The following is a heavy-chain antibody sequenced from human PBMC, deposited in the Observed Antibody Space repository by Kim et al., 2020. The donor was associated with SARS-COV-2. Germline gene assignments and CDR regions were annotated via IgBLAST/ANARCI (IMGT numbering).Heavy chain of an antibody. CDR3: ARAKRYYYDSSGRGAFDI. D-gene: IGHD3-22*01. J-gene: IGHJ3*02. V-gene: IGHV4-4*02. CDR1: GGSISSSNW. CDR2: IYHSGST. Sequence: SETLSLTCAVSGGSISSSNWWSWVRQPPGKGLEWIGEIYHSGSTNYNPSLKSRVTISVDKSKNQFSLKLSSVTAADTAVYYCARAKRYYYDSSGRGAFDIWGQGTMVTVSS.